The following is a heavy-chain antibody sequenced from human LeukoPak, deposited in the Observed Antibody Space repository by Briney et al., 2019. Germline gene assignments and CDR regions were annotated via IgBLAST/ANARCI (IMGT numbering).Heavy chain of an antibody. Sequence: GGSLRLSCAASGFTFSSYAMSWVRQAPGKGLEWVSAISGSGGSKYYADSVKGRSTISRDNSKNTLYLQMNSLRAEDTAVYYCAESSSWPGDAFDIWGQGTMVTVSS. J-gene: IGHJ3*02. CDR2: ISGSGGSK. CDR3: AESSSWPGDAFDI. D-gene: IGHD6-13*01. V-gene: IGHV3-23*01. CDR1: GFTFSSYA.